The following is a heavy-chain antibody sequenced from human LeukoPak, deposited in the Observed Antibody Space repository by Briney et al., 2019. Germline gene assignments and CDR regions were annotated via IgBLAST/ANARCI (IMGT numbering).Heavy chain of an antibody. J-gene: IGHJ4*02. CDR3: ARGAYYDSSGYYFDY. CDR1: GGSLSGYY. CDR2: INHGGGA. V-gene: IGHV4-34*01. Sequence: SETLSLTCAVYGGSLSGYYWSWIRQPPGKGLEWIGEINHGGGANYNPSLKSRVTVSGDTSNNQFSLKLSSVTAADAAVYYCARGAYYDSSGYYFDYWGQGTLVTVSS. D-gene: IGHD3-22*01.